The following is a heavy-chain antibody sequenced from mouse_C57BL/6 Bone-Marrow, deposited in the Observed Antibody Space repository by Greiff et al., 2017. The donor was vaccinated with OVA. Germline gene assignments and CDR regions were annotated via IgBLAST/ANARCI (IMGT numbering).Heavy chain of an antibody. CDR1: GYTFPSYW. J-gene: IGHJ4*01. V-gene: IGHV1-55*01. CDR3: ACSYGVYYYSMDY. Sequence: QVQLQQPGAELVKPGASVKLSCKASGYTFPSYWIHWVKQRPGQGLEWIGDIYPGSGSTNSTEKFQGKATLTVDKSSSPAYMQLSSLTSEDSAVYYCACSYGVYYYSMDYWGQGTSVTVSS. D-gene: IGHD1-1*01. CDR2: IYPGSGST.